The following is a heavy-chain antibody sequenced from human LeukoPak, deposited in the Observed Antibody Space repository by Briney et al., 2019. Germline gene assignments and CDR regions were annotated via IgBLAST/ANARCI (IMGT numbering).Heavy chain of an antibody. D-gene: IGHD5/OR15-5a*01. CDR1: GFSINHCG. V-gene: IGHV3-30*18. Sequence: GGPLRLSCAASGFSINHCGMNWVRQAPGKGLEWVAVLSHEGIVKYYGDSVKGRFSISRDVSKNTFYMQMDSLRLEDTAVYYXAKELALGLPLSAWGQGTLVTVSS. CDR2: LSHEGIVK. CDR3: AKELALGLPLSA. J-gene: IGHJ5*02.